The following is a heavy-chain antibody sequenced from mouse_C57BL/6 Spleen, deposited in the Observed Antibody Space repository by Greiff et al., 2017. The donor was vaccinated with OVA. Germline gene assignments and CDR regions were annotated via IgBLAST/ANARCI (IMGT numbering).Heavy chain of an antibody. CDR1: GYAFSSSW. CDR3: ARGSSGSPFDY. V-gene: IGHV1-82*01. Sequence: VKLQQSGPELVKPGASVKISCKASGYAFSSSWMNWVKQRPGKGLEWIGRIYPGDGDTNYNGKFKGKATLTADKSSSTAYMQLSSLTSEDSAVYFCARGSSGSPFDYWGQGTTLTVSS. D-gene: IGHD3-2*02. J-gene: IGHJ2*01. CDR2: IYPGDGDT.